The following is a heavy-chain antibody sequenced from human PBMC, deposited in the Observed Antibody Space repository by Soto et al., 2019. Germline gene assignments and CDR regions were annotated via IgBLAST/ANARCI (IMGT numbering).Heavy chain of an antibody. Sequence: PSETLSLTCAVSGGSISSSNWWSWVRQPPGKGLEWIGEIYHSGSTNYNQSLTSRVTISVDKSKNQFSLNLGSVTAADTAVYYCARVYYYDSSGYYHSNAFDIWGQGTMVTVSS. CDR3: ARVYYYDSSGYYHSNAFDI. CDR1: GGSISSSNW. CDR2: IYHSGST. V-gene: IGHV4-4*02. D-gene: IGHD3-22*01. J-gene: IGHJ3*02.